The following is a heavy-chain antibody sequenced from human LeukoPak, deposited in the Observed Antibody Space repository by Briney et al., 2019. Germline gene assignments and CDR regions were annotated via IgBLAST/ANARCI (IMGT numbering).Heavy chain of an antibody. V-gene: IGHV4-38-2*02. J-gene: IGHJ4*02. CDR2: IYHSGST. CDR3: ARDRRDGYTSFDY. D-gene: IGHD5-24*01. Sequence: SETLSLTCAVSGYSISSGYYWGWIRQPPGKGLEWIGSIYHSGSTYYNPSLKSRVTISVDTSKNRFSLKLSSVTAADTAVYYCARDRRDGYTSFDYWGQGTLVTVSS. CDR1: GYSISSGYY.